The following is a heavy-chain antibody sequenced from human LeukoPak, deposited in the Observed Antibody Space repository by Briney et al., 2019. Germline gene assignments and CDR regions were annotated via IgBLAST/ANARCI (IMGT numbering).Heavy chain of an antibody. CDR3: AGSMGKRITMFWVFDY. CDR1: GLTFSSSS. J-gene: IGHJ4*02. Sequence: GGSLRLSCVVSGLTFSSSSMAWVRQAPGKGLEWVSSISSTSEYIFQKDSLKGRFTISRDNAKNSVFLQMNSLRAEDTAVYYCAGSMGKRITMFWVFDYWGQGTLVTVSS. CDR2: ISSTSEYI. D-gene: IGHD3-9*01. V-gene: IGHV3-21*01.